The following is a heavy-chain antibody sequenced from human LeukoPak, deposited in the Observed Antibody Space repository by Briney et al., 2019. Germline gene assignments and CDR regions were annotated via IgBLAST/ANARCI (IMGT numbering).Heavy chain of an antibody. J-gene: IGHJ3*01. Sequence: GESLKISCQGSGYSFTDYWIGWVRQMPGKGLEWMGIIYPGDSDTGDSVTRYSPSFQGQVTFSADKSISTAYLQWSSLKASDTAMYYCVRDPVSSGSYYSLYTFDVWGQGTMVTVSS. CDR1: GYSFTDYW. CDR3: VRDPVSSGSYYSLYTFDV. D-gene: IGHD3-10*01. CDR2: IYPGDSDTGDSVT. V-gene: IGHV5-51*01.